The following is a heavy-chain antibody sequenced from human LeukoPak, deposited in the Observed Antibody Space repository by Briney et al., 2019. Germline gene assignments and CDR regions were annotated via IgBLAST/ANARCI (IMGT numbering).Heavy chain of an antibody. Sequence: SETLSLTCTVSGDSISSGDYYWSWIRQPAGKGLEWIGRISSSGSTNYNPSLKSRVTISVDTSKNQFSLKLSSVTAADTAVYYCARGRMYYDSSGYYYSEYNWFDPWGQGTLVTVSS. CDR1: GDSISSGDYY. J-gene: IGHJ5*02. D-gene: IGHD3-22*01. CDR3: ARGRMYYDSSGYYYSEYNWFDP. V-gene: IGHV4-61*02. CDR2: ISSSGST.